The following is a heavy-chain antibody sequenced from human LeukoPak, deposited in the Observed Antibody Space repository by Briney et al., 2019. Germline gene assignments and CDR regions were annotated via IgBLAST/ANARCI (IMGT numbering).Heavy chain of an antibody. J-gene: IGHJ6*02. CDR1: GDSISNSDFY. V-gene: IGHV4-39*01. Sequence: SETLSLTCSVSGDSISNSDFYWVWVRQPPGKGLEWIGSIYYRGNTYHNPSLKSRVTISVDTSKKQFSLNLSSVTAADTAIYYCARQGSAAYCSGGSCVPYGMDVWGQGTTVTVSS. D-gene: IGHD2-15*01. CDR3: ARQGSAAYCSGGSCVPYGMDV. CDR2: IYYRGNT.